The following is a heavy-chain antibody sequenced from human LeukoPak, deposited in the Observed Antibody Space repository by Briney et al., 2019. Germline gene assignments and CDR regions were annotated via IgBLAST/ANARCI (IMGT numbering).Heavy chain of an antibody. D-gene: IGHD5-24*01. CDR2: INHSGST. CDR3: ARGRWLQKYFDY. CDR1: GGSFSGYY. V-gene: IGHV4-34*01. Sequence: SETLSLTCAVYGGSFSGYYWSWIRQPPGKGLEWIGEINHSGSTNYNPSLKSRVTISVNTSKNQFSLKLSSVTAADTAVYYCARGRWLQKYFDYWGQGTLVTVSS. J-gene: IGHJ4*02.